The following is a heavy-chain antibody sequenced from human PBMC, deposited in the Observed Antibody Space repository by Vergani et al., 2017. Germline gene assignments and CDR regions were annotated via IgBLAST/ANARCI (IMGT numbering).Heavy chain of an antibody. CDR3: ARARKFRFVGVWESGFDP. V-gene: IGHV3-74*01. D-gene: IGHD3-16*01. Sequence: EVELVESGGGLVQPGGSLRLSCAASGFTFNEYWMHWARQVPGKGLVWVSGMNGDGDTIRYADSVKGRFTISRDNAKNTLFLQMNSLRAEDTAVYYCARARKFRFVGVWESGFDPWGQGTLVTVSS. J-gene: IGHJ5*02. CDR1: GFTFNEYW. CDR2: MNGDGDTI.